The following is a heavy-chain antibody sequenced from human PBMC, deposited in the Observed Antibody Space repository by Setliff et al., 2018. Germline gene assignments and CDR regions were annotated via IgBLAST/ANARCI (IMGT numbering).Heavy chain of an antibody. V-gene: IGHV1-8*02. CDR2: MNPNSGNT. CDR1: GYTFTSYD. J-gene: IGHJ4*02. CDR3: ARLGVYFDY. Sequence: GASVKVSCKASGYTFTSYDINWMRQASGQGLEWMGWMNPNSGNTGSTQKFQGRVTMTRNTSTSTAYMELSRLTSEDTAVYFCARLGVYFDYWGQGTLVTAPQ.